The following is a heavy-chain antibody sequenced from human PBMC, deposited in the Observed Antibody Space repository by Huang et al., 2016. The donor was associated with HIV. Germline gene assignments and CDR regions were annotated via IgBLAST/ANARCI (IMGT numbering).Heavy chain of an antibody. V-gene: IGHV4-61*01. D-gene: IGHD3-10*01. CDR1: GDSVSSASYY. Sequence: QVQLQESGPGLVKPSETLSLSCTVSGDSVSSASYYWSWIRQPPGRGLEWIGYIYFSGGTNYKPSLKSRVTISMDTSKNQFSLRLSAVTAADTAVYYCVSHGSGTADYWGQGTLVTVSS. CDR2: IYFSGGT. J-gene: IGHJ4*02. CDR3: VSHGSGTADY.